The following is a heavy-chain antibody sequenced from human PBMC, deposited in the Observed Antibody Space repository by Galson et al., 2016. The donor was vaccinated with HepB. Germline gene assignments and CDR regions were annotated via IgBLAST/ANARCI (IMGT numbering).Heavy chain of an antibody. V-gene: IGHV3-7*01. D-gene: IGHD6-25*01. J-gene: IGHJ3*02. CDR3: VSGYTSGI. Sequence: SLRLSCAASGFTFSAYWLSWVRQSPGKGLEWVASINQDGSARYYVVSAKGRFIISRDNARTSLSLQMNSLRVDDTSRYYRVSGYTSGIWGPGTMVIVSA. CDR2: INQDGSAR. CDR1: GFTFSAYW.